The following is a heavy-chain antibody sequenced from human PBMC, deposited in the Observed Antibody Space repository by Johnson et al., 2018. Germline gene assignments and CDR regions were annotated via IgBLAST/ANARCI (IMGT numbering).Heavy chain of an antibody. Sequence: QVQLQESGPGLVKPSETLSLTCAVSGGSISGYYCSWIRQSPGKGLEWIASLSYSGNTYFHPSLRSRALVSGDTSKNNLALKGSSVTAADTAIYYCARGNDYYDSFDIWGQGTMVTVSS. D-gene: IGHD1-1*01. CDR3: ARGNDYYDSFDI. J-gene: IGHJ3*02. CDR2: LSYSGNT. V-gene: IGHV4-59*01. CDR1: GGSISGYY.